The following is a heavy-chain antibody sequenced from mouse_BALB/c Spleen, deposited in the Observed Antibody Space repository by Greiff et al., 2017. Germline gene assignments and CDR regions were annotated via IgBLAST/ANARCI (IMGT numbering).Heavy chain of an antibody. CDR2: ISSGGGST. CDR1: GFAFSSYD. D-gene: IGHD4-1*01. Sequence: EVQGVESGGGLVKPGGSLKLSCAASGFAFSSYDMSWVRQTPEKRLEWVAYISSGGGSTYYPDTVKGRFTISRDNAKNTLYLQMSSLKSEDTAMYYCARHGRLYAMDYWGQGTSVTVSS. V-gene: IGHV5-12-1*01. J-gene: IGHJ4*01. CDR3: ARHGRLYAMDY.